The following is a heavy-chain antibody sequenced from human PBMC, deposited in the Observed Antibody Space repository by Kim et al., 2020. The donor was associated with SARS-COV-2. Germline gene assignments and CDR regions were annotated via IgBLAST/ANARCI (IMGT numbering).Heavy chain of an antibody. V-gene: IGHV3-15*01. CDR1: GFTFNNAW. Sequence: GGSLRLSCAASGFTFNNAWMSWVRQAPGKGLEWVGRIKSKTDGGTTDYAAPIKDRFTISRDDSKNTLYLQMNSLKTEDTAVYYCSTGQSETPRGSVVDYWGQGTLVTVSS. J-gene: IGHJ4*02. D-gene: IGHD3-16*01. CDR3: STGQSETPRGSVVDY. CDR2: IKSKTDGGTT.